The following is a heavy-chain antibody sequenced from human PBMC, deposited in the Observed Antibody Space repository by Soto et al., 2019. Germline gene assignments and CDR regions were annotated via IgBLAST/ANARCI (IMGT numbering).Heavy chain of an antibody. CDR3: AKDRIMGSTTFWGMDV. CDR1: GFTFSSYA. J-gene: IGHJ6*02. CDR2: IIGSGGRT. Sequence: EVQLLESGGGLVQPGGSLRLSCAASGFTFSSYAMSWVRQAPGKGLEWVSAIIGSGGRTYYADSVKGRFTISRDNSKNTRYLQMNSLRVEDTAVYYCAKDRIMGSTTFWGMDVWGQGTTVTVSS. D-gene: IGHD3-16*01. V-gene: IGHV3-23*01.